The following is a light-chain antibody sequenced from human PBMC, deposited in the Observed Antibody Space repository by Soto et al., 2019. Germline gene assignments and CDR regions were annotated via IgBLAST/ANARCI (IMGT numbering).Light chain of an antibody. CDR2: GAS. V-gene: IGKV3-20*01. CDR1: QSVSSSY. J-gene: IGKJ1*01. CDR3: QQYGTSRT. Sequence: EIVLTQSPGTLSLCPGERATLSCRASQSVSSSYLAWYQQRPGQAPRLLIYGASSRATGIPDRFSGSGSGTDFNLTISRLEPEDFAVYYCQQYGTSRTFGQGTKVEIK.